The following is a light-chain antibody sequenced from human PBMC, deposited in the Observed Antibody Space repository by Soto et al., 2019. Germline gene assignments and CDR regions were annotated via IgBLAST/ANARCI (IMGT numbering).Light chain of an antibody. V-gene: IGLV2-14*01. CDR3: TSYTSDSTYV. CDR2: YVS. CDR1: STYFARYNY. Sequence: QSALTQPASVSGSPGESITISCTGTSTYFARYNYISWYQQHPGKAPKLIVYYVSNRPSWVSNRFSGAKSVITASLTILGLQAEDESDYFCTSYTSDSTYVFGTGNKVTVL. J-gene: IGLJ1*01.